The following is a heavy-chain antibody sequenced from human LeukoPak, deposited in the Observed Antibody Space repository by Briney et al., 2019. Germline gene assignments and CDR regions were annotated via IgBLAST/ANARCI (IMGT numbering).Heavy chain of an antibody. CDR2: VSSDGSNS. CDR1: GFTFRNYA. V-gene: IGHV3-30-3*01. J-gene: IGHJ5*02. CDR3: ARTHGNWFDP. Sequence: PGGSLRLSCAASGFTFRNYAMHWVRQAPGKGLDWVAVVSSDGSNSYYADSVKGRFTISRDNSKNTLYLQVNTLRLEDTAVYYCARTHGNWFDPWGQGTLVTVSS.